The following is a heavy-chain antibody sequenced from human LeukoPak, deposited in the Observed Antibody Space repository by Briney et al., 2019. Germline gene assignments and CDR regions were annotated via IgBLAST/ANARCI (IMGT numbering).Heavy chain of an antibody. CDR3: ARVEAGLLDAFDL. V-gene: IGHV4-34*01. J-gene: IGHJ3*01. Sequence: PSETLSLTCAVYGGSFSGYYWSWIRQPPGKGLEWIGEINHSGSTNYNPSLKSRVTISVDTSKNQFSLKLSSVTAADTAVYYCARVEAGLLDAFDLWGQGTMVTVSS. D-gene: IGHD2-21*01. CDR2: INHSGST. CDR1: GGSFSGYY.